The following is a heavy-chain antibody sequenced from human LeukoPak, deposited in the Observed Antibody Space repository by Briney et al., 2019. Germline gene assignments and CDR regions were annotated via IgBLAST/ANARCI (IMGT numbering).Heavy chain of an antibody. CDR1: GASVSSASY. CDR3: AKDQRWESPHYLDS. D-gene: IGHD1-26*01. V-gene: IGHV4-61*01. CDR2: IYNGVNT. Sequence: SETLSLTCTVSGASVSSASYWTWIRQPPGKGVEWIAHIYNGVNTNYNPSLKSRVTISVDTSKNQFSLRLNSVTAADTAVYYCAKDQRWESPHYLDSWGQGTLVTVSS. J-gene: IGHJ4*02.